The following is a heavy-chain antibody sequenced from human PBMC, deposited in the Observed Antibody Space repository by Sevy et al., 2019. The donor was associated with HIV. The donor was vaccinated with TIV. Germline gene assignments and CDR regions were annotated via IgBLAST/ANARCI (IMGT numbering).Heavy chain of an antibody. CDR1: GDSVSSNSAA. J-gene: IGHJ3*02. CDR2: TYYRSNWYN. CDR3: ARARPAGDAFDI. V-gene: IGHV6-1*01. Sequence: KQSQTVSLTCAISGDSVSSNSAAWNWIRQSPSRGLEWLGRTYYRSNWYNDFAVSVKSRITINPETSKNQFSLQLNSVTPDDTAVYYCARARPAGDAFDIWGQGTMVTVSS.